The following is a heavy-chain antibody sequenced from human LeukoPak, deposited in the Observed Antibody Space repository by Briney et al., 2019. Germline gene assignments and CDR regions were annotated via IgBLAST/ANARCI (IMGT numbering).Heavy chain of an antibody. V-gene: IGHV4-39*02. D-gene: IGHD6-19*01. J-gene: IGHJ1*01. Sequence: SETLSLTCTVSGGSISNTNYYWGWVRQTPGMGLEWIGTIYSSGSTYYHPSLKSRVTISVDTAKNQFSLRLNSVTAADTAVYYCAREAVAGPYFQHWGQGTLVTVSS. CDR2: IYSSGST. CDR1: GGSISNTNYY. CDR3: AREAVAGPYFQH.